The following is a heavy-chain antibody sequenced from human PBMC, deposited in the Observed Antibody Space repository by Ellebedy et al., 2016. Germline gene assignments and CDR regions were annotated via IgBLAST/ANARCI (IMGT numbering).Heavy chain of an antibody. Sequence: SGPTLVXPTQTLTLTCSFSGFSLRSSGVGVGWIRQPPGKALEWLTSIYWNDNNPYRPSLMNRLSITKDTSRNRVVLTMTNMDPVDTATYYCAHSARYYDVLTGYYSLFDYWGQGTLVTVSS. CDR2: IYWNDNN. CDR3: AHSARYYDVLTGYYSLFDY. CDR1: GFSLRSSGVG. J-gene: IGHJ4*02. V-gene: IGHV2-5*01. D-gene: IGHD3-9*01.